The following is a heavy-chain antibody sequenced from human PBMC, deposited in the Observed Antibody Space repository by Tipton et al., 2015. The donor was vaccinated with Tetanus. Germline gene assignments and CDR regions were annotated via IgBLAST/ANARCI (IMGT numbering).Heavy chain of an antibody. Sequence: SLRLSCAASGFTFSSYGMHWVRQAPGKGLEWVAVIWYDGSNKYYADSVKGRFTISRDNSKNTLYLQMNSLRAEDTALYFCAKSRLGELSFSGLDSWGQGALVTVSS. CDR2: IWYDGSNK. D-gene: IGHD3-16*02. J-gene: IGHJ4*02. CDR3: AKSRLGELSFSGLDS. CDR1: GFTFSSYG. V-gene: IGHV3-33*06.